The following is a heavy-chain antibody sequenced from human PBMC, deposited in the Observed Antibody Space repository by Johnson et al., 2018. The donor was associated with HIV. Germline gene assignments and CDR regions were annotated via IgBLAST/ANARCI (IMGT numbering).Heavy chain of an antibody. D-gene: IGHD3-10*01. V-gene: IGHV3-7*02. CDR2: IKQDGSEK. CDR3: ARVDGSGSLGAFDI. J-gene: IGHJ3*02. Sequence: VQLVESGGGVVQPGRSLRLSCAASGFTFSSYAMHWVRQAPGKGLEWVANIKQDGSEKYYVDSVKGRFTISRDNAKNSLYLQMNSLRAEDTAVYYCARVDGSGSLGAFDIWGQGTMVTVSS. CDR1: GFTFSSYA.